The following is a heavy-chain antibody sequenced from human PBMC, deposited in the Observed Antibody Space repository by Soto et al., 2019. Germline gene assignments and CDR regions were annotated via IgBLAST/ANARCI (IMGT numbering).Heavy chain of an antibody. J-gene: IGHJ4*02. V-gene: IGHV3-23*01. Sequence: EVQLLESGGGLVQPGGSLRLSCAASGFTFSYYAMSWVRQAPGKGLEWVSDINGSGGSIYYADSVKGRFTISRDISKNTVYLQMNSLRAEDTAIYYCAKTYSGYDYADYWGQGTLVTVSS. CDR2: INGSGGSI. CDR3: AKTYSGYDYADY. CDR1: GFTFSYYA. D-gene: IGHD5-12*01.